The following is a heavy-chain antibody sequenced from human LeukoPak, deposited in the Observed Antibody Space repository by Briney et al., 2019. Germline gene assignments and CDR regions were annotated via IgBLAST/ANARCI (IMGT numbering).Heavy chain of an antibody. D-gene: IGHD1-26*01. CDR1: GFTFKDYA. CDR2: ISWKGGNI. CDR3: AKDLYSFGSHFDV. V-gene: IGHV3-9*01. Sequence: GGSLRLSCVGSGFTFKDYAMHWVRQAPGKGLEWVSGISWKGGNIDYADSVKGRFTISRDYAENSLHLQMNSLRPDDTALYYCAKDLYSFGSHFDVWGRGTLVTVSS. J-gene: IGHJ4*02.